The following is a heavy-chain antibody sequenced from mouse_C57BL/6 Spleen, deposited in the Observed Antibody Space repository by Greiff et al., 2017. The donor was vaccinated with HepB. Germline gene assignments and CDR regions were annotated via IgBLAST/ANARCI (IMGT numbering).Heavy chain of an antibody. D-gene: IGHD3-2*02. V-gene: IGHV1-82*01. CDR3: ARGWTAQAAWFAY. J-gene: IGHJ3*01. CDR1: GYAFSSSW. Sequence: QVQLQQSGPELVKPGASVKISCKASGYAFSSSWMNWVKQRPGKGLEWIGRIYPGDGDTNYNGKFKGKATLTADKSSSTAYMQLSSLTSEDSAVYCCARGWTAQAAWFAYWGQGTLVTVSA. CDR2: IYPGDGDT.